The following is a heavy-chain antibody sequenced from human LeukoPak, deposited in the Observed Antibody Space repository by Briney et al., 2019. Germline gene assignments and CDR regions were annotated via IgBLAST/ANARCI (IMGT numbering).Heavy chain of an antibody. J-gene: IGHJ5*02. CDR2: IYYSGST. V-gene: IGHV4-39*01. D-gene: IGHD3-3*01. CDR3: ARTSWSGYYSNNWFDP. CDR1: GGSISSSNYY. Sequence: SETLSLTCSVSGGSISSSNYYWGWIRQPPGKGLEWIGIIYYSGSTSYNPSLKSRVTISIDTSKNQFSLKLTSVTAADTAVYYCARTSWSGYYSNNWFDPWGQGTLVTVSS.